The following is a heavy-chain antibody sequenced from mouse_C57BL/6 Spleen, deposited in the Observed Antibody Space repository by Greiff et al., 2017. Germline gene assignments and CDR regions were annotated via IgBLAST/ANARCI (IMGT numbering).Heavy chain of an antibody. CDR3: ARSRGITTVVDY. Sequence: QVQLKQSGAELVKPGASVKISCKASGYAFSSYWMNWVKQRPGKGLEWIGQIYPGDGDTNYNGKFKGKATLTADKSSSTAYMQLSSLTSEDSAVYFCARSRGITTVVDYWGQGTTLTVSS. CDR1: GYAFSSYW. J-gene: IGHJ2*01. CDR2: IYPGDGDT. V-gene: IGHV1-80*01. D-gene: IGHD1-1*01.